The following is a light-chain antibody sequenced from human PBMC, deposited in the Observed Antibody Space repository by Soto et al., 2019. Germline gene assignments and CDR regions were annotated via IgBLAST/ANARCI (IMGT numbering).Light chain of an antibody. CDR3: QSYDSSLSGSNVV. CDR1: SSNIGAGYD. CDR2: GNS. Sequence: QSVLTQPPSVPGAPGQRVTISCTGSSSNIGAGYDVHWYQQLPGTAPKLLIYGNSNRPSGVPDRFSGSKSGTSASLAITGLQAEDEADYYCQSYDSSLSGSNVVFGGGTKVTVL. J-gene: IGLJ2*01. V-gene: IGLV1-40*01.